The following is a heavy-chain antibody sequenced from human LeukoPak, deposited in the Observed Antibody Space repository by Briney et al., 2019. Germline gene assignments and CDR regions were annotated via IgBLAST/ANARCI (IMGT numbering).Heavy chain of an antibody. J-gene: IGHJ4*02. D-gene: IGHD3-10*01. Sequence: GGSLRLSCAASGFTFSSYGMHWVRQAPGKGLEWVAVISYDGNNKFYTDSVKGRFTISRDNSKNTLYLQMNSLRVEDTAVYYCAKELGYGSGSHYTYFDYWGQGILVTVSS. CDR1: GFTFSSYG. V-gene: IGHV3-30*18. CDR3: AKELGYGSGSHYTYFDY. CDR2: ISYDGNNK.